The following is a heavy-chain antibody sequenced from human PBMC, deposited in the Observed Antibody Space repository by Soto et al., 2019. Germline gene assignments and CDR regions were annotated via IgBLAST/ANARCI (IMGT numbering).Heavy chain of an antibody. CDR3: ARDLVGAAAGIHIPYYFDY. J-gene: IGHJ4*02. CDR1: GYTFTSYA. V-gene: IGHV1-3*01. D-gene: IGHD6-13*01. Sequence: QVQLVQSGAEVKKPGASVKVSCKASGYTFTSYAMHWVRQAPGQRLEWMGWINAGNGNTKYSQKFQGRVTITRDTSASTAYMELSSLRSEDTAVYYCARDLVGAAAGIHIPYYFDYWGQGTLVTVSS. CDR2: INAGNGNT.